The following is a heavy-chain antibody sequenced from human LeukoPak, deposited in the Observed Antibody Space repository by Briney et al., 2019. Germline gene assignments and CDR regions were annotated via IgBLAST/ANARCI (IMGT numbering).Heavy chain of an antibody. D-gene: IGHD6-13*01. V-gene: IGHV4-39*01. CDR3: ARPRAAGTDIFDY. CDR2: IYYSGST. Sequence: SETLSLTCTVSGGSISSSSYYWGWSRQPPGKGLEWIGSIYYSGSTYYNPSLKSRVTISVDTSKNQFSLKLSSVTAADTAVYYCARPRAAGTDIFDYWGQGTLVTVSS. J-gene: IGHJ4*02. CDR1: GGSISSSSYY.